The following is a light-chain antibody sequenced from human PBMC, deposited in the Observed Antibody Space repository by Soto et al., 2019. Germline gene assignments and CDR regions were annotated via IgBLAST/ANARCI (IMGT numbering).Light chain of an antibody. V-gene: IGKV4-1*01. CDR2: WAS. CDR3: QQYYSTLS. J-gene: IGKJ3*01. Sequence: DIVMTQSPDSLAVSLCERPTINCNSRQSVLYSSNNKNYLAWYQQKPGQPPKLLIYWASTRESGVPDRFSGSGSGTDFTLTISSLKAEDLAVYYCQQYYSTLSFGPGTKVDIK. CDR1: QSVLYSSNNKNY.